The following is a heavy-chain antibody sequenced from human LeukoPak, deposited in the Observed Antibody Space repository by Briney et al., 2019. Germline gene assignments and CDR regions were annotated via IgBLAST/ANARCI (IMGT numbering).Heavy chain of an antibody. D-gene: IGHD4-17*01. J-gene: IGHJ4*02. CDR2: ISAYNGNT. V-gene: IGHV1-18*01. Sequence: ASVKVSCKASGYTFTSYGISWVRQAPGQGLEWMGWISAYNGNTNYAQKLQGRVTMTTDTSTSTAYMELRSLRSDDTAVYYCARDATFDYGDYGDFDYWGQGTLVTVSS. CDR3: ARDATFDYGDYGDFDY. CDR1: GYTFTSYG.